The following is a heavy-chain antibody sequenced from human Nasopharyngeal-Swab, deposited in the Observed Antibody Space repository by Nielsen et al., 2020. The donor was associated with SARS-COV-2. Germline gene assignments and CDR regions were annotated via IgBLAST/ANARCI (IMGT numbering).Heavy chain of an antibody. D-gene: IGHD1-26*01. J-gene: IGHJ4*02. CDR3: ARRETIVGSFDY. CDR2: IYYSGST. V-gene: IGHV4-59*08. Sequence: SETLSLTCTVSGGSISSYYWTWIRKSPGKGLEWIGYIYYSGSTDYNPSLKGRVTISVDTSKNQFSLKLNSVTAADTAVYYCARRETIVGSFDYWGQGTLFTVSS. CDR1: GGSISSYY.